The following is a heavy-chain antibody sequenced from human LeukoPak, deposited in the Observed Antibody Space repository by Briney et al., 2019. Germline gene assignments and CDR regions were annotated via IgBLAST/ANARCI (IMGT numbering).Heavy chain of an antibody. CDR2: IYYTGSS. CDR3: ARDPGQQLPRGWFDP. D-gene: IGHD6-13*01. Sequence: SETLSLTCSVSGGAISSSDDYWGFVRQTPGKGLEWMGSIYYTGSSHYNPSLRSRATISVGTSKNQFSLKLSSVTAADTAVYYCARDPGQQLPRGWFDPWGQGTLVTVSS. V-gene: IGHV4-39*07. CDR1: GGAISSSDDY. J-gene: IGHJ5*02.